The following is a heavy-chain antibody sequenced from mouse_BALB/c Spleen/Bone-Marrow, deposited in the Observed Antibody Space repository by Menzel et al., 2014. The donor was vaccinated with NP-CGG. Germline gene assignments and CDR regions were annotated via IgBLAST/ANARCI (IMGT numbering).Heavy chain of an antibody. V-gene: IGHV14-3*02. Sequence: EVKLVVSGVGLVKPGASATLSCPASGFNIKDTYMHWVKQRPEQGLEWIGRIDPANGNTKYDPKFQGKASITADTSSNTAYLQLSSRTPQDPHAYHCARAADGGWAYWGQGTLVPVPA. CDR2: IDPANGNT. CDR1: GFNIKDTY. D-gene: IGHD1-1*02. CDR3: ARAADGGWAY. J-gene: IGHJ3*01.